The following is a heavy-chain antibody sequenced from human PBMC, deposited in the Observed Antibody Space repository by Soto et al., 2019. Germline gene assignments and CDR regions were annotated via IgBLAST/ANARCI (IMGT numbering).Heavy chain of an antibody. CDR3: ARGGPGYFGSGSYYPR. Sequence: QVQLQQWGAGLLKPSETLSLTCAVYGGSFTGYYWTWIRQPPGKGLEWIGEIDHSGTINYNPSLKSRVTLSVDTSKNQFSLKVNSVTAADTAVYYCARGGPGYFGSGSYYPRWGQGTLVTVSS. J-gene: IGHJ4*02. CDR1: GGSFTGYY. CDR2: IDHSGTI. D-gene: IGHD3-10*01. V-gene: IGHV4-34*01.